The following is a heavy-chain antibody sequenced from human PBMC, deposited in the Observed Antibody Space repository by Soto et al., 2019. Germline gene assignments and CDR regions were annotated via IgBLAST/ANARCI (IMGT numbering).Heavy chain of an antibody. CDR2: INPNSGDK. Sequence: ASVKVSCKASGYTFTAYYVHWVRQAPGQGLEWMGWINPNSGDKNYAQKFQDRVTMTSDTSISTAYMELSSLRSDDTAIYFCTRHLAPPSRRAFDIWGQGTWVTVSS. D-gene: IGHD6-13*01. V-gene: IGHV1-2*02. CDR3: TRHLAPPSRRAFDI. J-gene: IGHJ3*02. CDR1: GYTFTAYY.